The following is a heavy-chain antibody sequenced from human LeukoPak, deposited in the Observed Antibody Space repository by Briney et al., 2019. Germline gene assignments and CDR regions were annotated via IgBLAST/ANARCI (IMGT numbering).Heavy chain of an antibody. Sequence: GGSLRLSCAASGFTFSSYAMHWVRQAPGKGLDSVSAISSDGRSTYYADSVKGRFTISRDNSKNTLYLQRSSLRPEDAAVYYCVKGHQFSNFGADYWGQGTLVTVSS. J-gene: IGHJ4*02. CDR1: GFTFSSYA. CDR2: ISSDGRST. CDR3: VKGHQFSNFGADY. V-gene: IGHV3-64D*09. D-gene: IGHD3-10*01.